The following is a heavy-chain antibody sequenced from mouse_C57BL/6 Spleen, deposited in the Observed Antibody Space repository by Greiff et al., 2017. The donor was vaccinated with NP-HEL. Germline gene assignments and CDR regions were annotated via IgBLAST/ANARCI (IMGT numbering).Heavy chain of an antibody. J-gene: IGHJ2*01. V-gene: IGHV1-50*01. D-gene: IGHD2-5*01. Sequence: QVQLQQPGAELVKPGASVKLSCKASGYTFTSYWMQWVKQRPGQGLEWIGEIDPSDSYSNYNQKFKGKATLTVDTSSSTAYMQLSSLTSEDSAVYYCARRTTIVTSYYFDYWGQGTTLTVSS. CDR1: GYTFTSYW. CDR2: IDPSDSYS. CDR3: ARRTTIVTSYYFDY.